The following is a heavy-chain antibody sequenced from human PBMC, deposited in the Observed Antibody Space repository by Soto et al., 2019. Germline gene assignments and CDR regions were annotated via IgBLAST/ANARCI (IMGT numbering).Heavy chain of an antibody. D-gene: IGHD3-3*01. Sequence: QMQLVESGGGGVQPGGSLRLSCAASGFIFSNYGMHWVRQAPGKVLEWVAFGSYDGYDSAYSDSVQGRFSISRATPQRTVLLQMNSLRAEDTATSFCARDYQWDHEVRVVGATAAFDIIGQGTLGT. J-gene: IGHJ3*02. CDR2: GSYDGYDS. CDR3: ARDYQWDHEVRVVGATAAFDI. CDR1: GFIFSNYG. V-gene: IGHV3-33*05.